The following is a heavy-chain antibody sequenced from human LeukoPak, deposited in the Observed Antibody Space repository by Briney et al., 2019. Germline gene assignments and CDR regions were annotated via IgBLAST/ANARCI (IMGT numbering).Heavy chain of an antibody. V-gene: IGHV4-39*01. CDR3: ARHQLWFGESAFDP. CDR1: GGSISSSSYY. D-gene: IGHD3-10*01. CDR2: IYYSGST. Sequence: SETLSLTCTVSGGSISSSSYYWGWIRQPPGKGLEWIGSIYYSGSTYYNPSLKSRVTISVDTSKNQFSLKLSSVTAADTAVYYCARHQLWFGESAFDPWGQGTLVTVSS. J-gene: IGHJ5*02.